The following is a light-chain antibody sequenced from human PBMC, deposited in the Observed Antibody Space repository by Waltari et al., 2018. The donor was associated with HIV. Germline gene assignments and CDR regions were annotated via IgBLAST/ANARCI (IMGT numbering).Light chain of an antibody. V-gene: IGKV3-15*01. CDR2: DAS. J-gene: IGKJ1*01. CDR3: QQYSHWPPMT. Sequence: PVTVSVSPGERAALSCRASQSVSNRLAWYQQKPGQAPRLLMYDASHRATGVPDRFSGSGSGTEFTLSISSLQSEDVAVYYCQQYSHWPPMTFGQGTQVEMK. CDR1: QSVSNR.